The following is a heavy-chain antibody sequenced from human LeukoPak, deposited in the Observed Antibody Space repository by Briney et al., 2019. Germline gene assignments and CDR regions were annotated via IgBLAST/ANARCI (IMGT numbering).Heavy chain of an antibody. V-gene: IGHV4-34*01. Sequence: PSETLSLTCAVYGGSFSGYYWSWILQPPGKGLEWIGEINHSGSTNYNPSLKSRVTISVDTSKNQFSLKLSSVTAADTAVYYCARVRPEADCSGGSCYSRGYDYYYYYMDVWGKGTTVTVSS. D-gene: IGHD2-15*01. CDR3: ARVRPEADCSGGSCYSRGYDYYYYYMDV. J-gene: IGHJ6*03. CDR2: INHSGST. CDR1: GGSFSGYY.